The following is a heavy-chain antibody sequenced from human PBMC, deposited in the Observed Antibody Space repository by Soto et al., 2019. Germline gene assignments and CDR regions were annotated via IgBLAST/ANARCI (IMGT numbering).Heavy chain of an antibody. Sequence: HPGGSLRLSCAASGFALSGASMNWVRQAPGKGLEWVSYISASGATIYYADSMKGRFTISRDKAQNSVYLQMDSLKDEDTAVYYCARDLTDFAKYYFDYWGQGALVTVSS. CDR2: ISASGATI. V-gene: IGHV3-48*02. D-gene: IGHD3-9*01. CDR1: GFALSGAS. CDR3: ARDLTDFAKYYFDY. J-gene: IGHJ4*02.